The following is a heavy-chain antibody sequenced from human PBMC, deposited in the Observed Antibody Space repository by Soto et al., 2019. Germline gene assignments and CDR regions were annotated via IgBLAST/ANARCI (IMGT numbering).Heavy chain of an antibody. CDR3: ARARSFVYYCDGSGSYWLAS. CDR1: CGTFSNYA. J-gene: IGHJ5*01. Sequence: SVKPSCKSSCGTFSNYAISWVIPAPGQKLKLMGGIIPIFGTANYAQKFQGRVTITADESTSTAYMALSRLRSEDTAVYYCARARSFVYYCDGSGSYWLASWRQGTLVTGSS. CDR2: IIPIFGTA. V-gene: IGHV1-69*13. D-gene: IGHD3-22*01.